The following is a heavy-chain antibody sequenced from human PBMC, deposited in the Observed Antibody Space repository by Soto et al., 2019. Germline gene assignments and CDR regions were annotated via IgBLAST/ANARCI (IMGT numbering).Heavy chain of an antibody. Sequence: GGSLRLSCAASGFTFSSYDMHWVRQATGKGLEWVSAIGTAGDTYYPGSVKGRFTISRENAKNSLYLQMNSLRAGDTAVYYCARANAAGAVYGDYRKGFDYWGQGTLVTVSS. CDR3: ARANAAGAVYGDYRKGFDY. CDR1: GFTFSSYD. D-gene: IGHD4-17*01. J-gene: IGHJ4*02. CDR2: IGTAGDT. V-gene: IGHV3-13*01.